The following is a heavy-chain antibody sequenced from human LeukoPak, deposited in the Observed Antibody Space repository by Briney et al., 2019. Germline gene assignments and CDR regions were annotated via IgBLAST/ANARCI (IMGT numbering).Heavy chain of an antibody. CDR3: AKVRSSGWYYFDY. V-gene: IGHV3-23*01. D-gene: IGHD6-19*01. CDR1: GFTFSSYA. Sequence: PGGSLRLSCAASGFTFSSYAMSWVRQAPGKGLEWVSAISGSGDSTYYADSVKGRFTISRDNSKGTLYLQMNSLRAEDTAVYYCAKVRSSGWYYFDYWGQGTLVTVSS. J-gene: IGHJ4*02. CDR2: ISGSGDST.